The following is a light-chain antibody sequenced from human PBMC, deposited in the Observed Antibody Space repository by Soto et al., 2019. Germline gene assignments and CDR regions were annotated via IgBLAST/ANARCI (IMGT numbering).Light chain of an antibody. J-gene: IGKJ1*01. V-gene: IGKV3D-15*01. CDR1: QSGSSN. Sequence: IGMTQSPATLSVSPGERATLSCRGSQSGSSNLAWYQQKPGQAPRLLIYGASTRATGIPARFTGSGSGTDFTLSISSLEPEDFAVYYCQQYGSSRTFGQGTKV. CDR2: GAS. CDR3: QQYGSSRT.